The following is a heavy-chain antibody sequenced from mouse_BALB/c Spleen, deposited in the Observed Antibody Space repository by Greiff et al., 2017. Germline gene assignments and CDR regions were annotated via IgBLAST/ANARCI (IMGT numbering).Heavy chain of an antibody. D-gene: IGHD1-1*01. CDR3: ARRHYYGSLYAMDY. CDR2: IWAGGST. V-gene: IGHV2-9*02. J-gene: IGHJ4*01. Sequence: VKVVESGPGLVAPSQSLSITCTVSGFSLTSYGVHWVRQPPGKGLEWLGVIWAGGSTNYNSALMSRLSISKDNSKSQVFLKMNSLQTDDTAMYYCARRHYYGSLYAMDYWGQGTSVTVSS. CDR1: GFSLTSYG.